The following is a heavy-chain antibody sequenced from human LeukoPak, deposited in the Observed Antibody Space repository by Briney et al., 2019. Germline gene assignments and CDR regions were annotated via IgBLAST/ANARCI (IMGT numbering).Heavy chain of an antibody. J-gene: IGHJ4*02. Sequence: PGGSLRLSCAASGFTFSSYSMNWVRQAPGKGLEWVSYISSSSSTIYYADSVKGRFTISRDNAKNSLYLQMNSLRAEDTAVYYCAREVGSGWYRFMPHWGQGTLVTVSS. CDR1: GFTFSSYS. CDR3: AREVGSGWYRFMPH. CDR2: ISSSSSTI. V-gene: IGHV3-48*01. D-gene: IGHD6-19*01.